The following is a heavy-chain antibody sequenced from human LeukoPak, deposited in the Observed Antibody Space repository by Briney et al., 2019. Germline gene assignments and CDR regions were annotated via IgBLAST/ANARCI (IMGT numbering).Heavy chain of an antibody. Sequence: GGSLRLSCAASGFTVSSNFMSWVRQAPGKGLEWVSTIYTGGSTYYADSVKGRFIISRDNSKNTLYLQMNSLRAEDTAVYYCAKFIVVVPAATTYYFDYWGQGTLVTVSS. CDR3: AKFIVVVPAATTYYFDY. D-gene: IGHD2-2*01. J-gene: IGHJ4*02. CDR2: IYTGGST. CDR1: GFTVSSNF. V-gene: IGHV3-53*01.